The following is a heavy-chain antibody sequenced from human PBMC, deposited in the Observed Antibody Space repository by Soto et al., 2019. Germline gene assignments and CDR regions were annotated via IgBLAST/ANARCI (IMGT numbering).Heavy chain of an antibody. CDR1: GGTFSSYA. J-gene: IGHJ4*02. D-gene: IGHD5-12*01. CDR2: IIPIFGTA. V-gene: IGHV1-69*13. CDR3: ARGSGDGYNSYYFDY. Sequence: SVKVSCKASGGTFSSYAISWVRQAPGQGLEWMGGIIPIFGTANYAQKFQGRVTITADESTSTAYMELSSLRSEDTAVYYCARGSGDGYNSYYFDYWGQGTLVTVSS.